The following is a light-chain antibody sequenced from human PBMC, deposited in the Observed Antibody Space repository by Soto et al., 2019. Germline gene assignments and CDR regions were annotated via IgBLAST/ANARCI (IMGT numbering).Light chain of an antibody. CDR2: GSD. V-gene: IGLV1-40*01. CDR3: QSYDSNRSEL. CDR1: GSNIGAGYG. J-gene: IGLJ1*01. Sequence: QSVLKPPPSVPGAPGQTVTSSCTGSGSNIGAGYGVQWYQQLPGTAPRLLIYGSDDRPSGVPDRFSASVSGNSASLAITGLQTEDEAVYYCQSYDSNRSELCGHGTKVTVL.